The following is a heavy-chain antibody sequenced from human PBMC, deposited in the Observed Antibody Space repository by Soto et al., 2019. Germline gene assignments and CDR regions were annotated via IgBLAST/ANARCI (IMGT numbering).Heavy chain of an antibody. D-gene: IGHD1-26*01. CDR2: INHSGST. CDR1: GGSFSGYY. Sequence: SETLSLTCAVYGGSFSGYYWSWIRQPPGKGLEWIGEINHSGSTNYNPSLKSRVTISVDTSKNQFSLKLSSVTAADTAVYYCARGYLSIVGATTAFDYWVQGTLVTVSS. J-gene: IGHJ4*02. V-gene: IGHV4-34*01. CDR3: ARGYLSIVGATTAFDY.